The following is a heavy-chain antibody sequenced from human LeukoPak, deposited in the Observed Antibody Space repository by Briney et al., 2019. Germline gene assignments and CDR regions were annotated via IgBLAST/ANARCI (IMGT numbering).Heavy chain of an antibody. J-gene: IGHJ4*02. D-gene: IGHD5-12*01. CDR2: INPNSGGT. CDR3: ARGRFSGYGAD. V-gene: IGHV1-2*02. CDR1: GGTFSSYY. Sequence: ASVKVSCKASGGTFSSYYMLWVRQAPGQGLEWMGWINPNSGGTNYAQKFQGRVTMTRDTSISTAYMELSSLTSDDTAVYYCARGRFSGYGADWGQGTLVTVSS.